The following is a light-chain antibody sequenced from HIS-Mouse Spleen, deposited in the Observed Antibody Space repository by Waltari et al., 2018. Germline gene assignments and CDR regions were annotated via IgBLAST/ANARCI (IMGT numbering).Light chain of an antibody. CDR2: EGS. CDR3: CSYAGSSTWV. CDR1: RSDVGCYNL. J-gene: IGLJ3*02. V-gene: IGLV2-23*01. Sequence: QSALTQPASVSGSPGPSITISCTGTRSDVGCYNLLSWYQQHQGKAPKLMIYEGSKRPSGVSNRFSGSKSGNTASLTISGLQAEDEADYYCCSYAGSSTWVFGGGTKLTVL.